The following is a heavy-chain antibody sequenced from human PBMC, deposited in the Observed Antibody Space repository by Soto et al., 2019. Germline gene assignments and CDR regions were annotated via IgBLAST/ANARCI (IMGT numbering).Heavy chain of an antibody. Sequence: ASVKVSCKASGYTFTGYYMHWVRQAPGQGLEWMGWINPNSGGTNYAQKFQGRVTMTRDTSISTAYMELSRLRSDDTAVYYCARDKWGAAAGTRPYYYYVMDVWGQGTTVTVSS. CDR3: ARDKWGAAAGTRPYYYYVMDV. CDR2: INPNSGGT. J-gene: IGHJ6*02. V-gene: IGHV1-2*02. CDR1: GYTFTGYY. D-gene: IGHD6-13*01.